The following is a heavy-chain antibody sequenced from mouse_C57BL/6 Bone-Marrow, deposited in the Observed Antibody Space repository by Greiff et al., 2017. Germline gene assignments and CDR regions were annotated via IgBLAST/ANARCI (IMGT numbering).Heavy chain of an antibody. CDR1: GFTFSSYG. CDR2: ISSGGSYT. Sequence: EVQRVESGGDFVKPGGSLKLSCAASGFTFSSYGMSWVRQTPEKRLEWVATISSGGSYTYYPDSVKGRFTISSDNAKTTLYLQMSSLKSDDTAMYYCARHRGISVDYWGQGTTLTVSS. CDR3: ARHRGISVDY. D-gene: IGHD1-1*01. J-gene: IGHJ2*01. V-gene: IGHV5-6*01.